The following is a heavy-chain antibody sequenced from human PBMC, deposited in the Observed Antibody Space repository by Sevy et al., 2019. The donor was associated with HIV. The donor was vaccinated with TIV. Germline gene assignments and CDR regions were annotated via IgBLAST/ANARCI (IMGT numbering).Heavy chain of an antibody. CDR2: IIPLFGTT. CDR3: ARTDYYDSSGYFYFDY. CDR1: GGTFSTSP. D-gene: IGHD3-22*01. J-gene: IGHJ4*02. V-gene: IGHV1-69*13. Sequence: ASVKVSCKASGGTFSTSPINWVRQAPGQGLEWMGGIIPLFGTTKYAQKFQGRVRIIADESTSTAFLEINNLRSEDTAVYYCARTDYYDSSGYFYFDYWGQGTLVTVSS.